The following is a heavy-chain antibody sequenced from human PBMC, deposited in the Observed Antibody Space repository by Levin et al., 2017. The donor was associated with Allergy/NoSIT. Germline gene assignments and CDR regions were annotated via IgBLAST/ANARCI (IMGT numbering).Heavy chain of an antibody. Sequence: PGGSLRLSCAASGFTFSSYAMHWVRQAPGKGLEWVAVISYDGSNKYYADSVKGRFTISRDNTKNTLYLQMNSLRAEDTAVYWAVTGDYYYYGMDVWGQGTTVTVSS. J-gene: IGHJ6*02. CDR3: VTGDYYYYGMDV. V-gene: IGHV3-30*04. CDR2: ISYDGSNK. CDR1: GFTFSSYA. D-gene: IGHD2-21*02.